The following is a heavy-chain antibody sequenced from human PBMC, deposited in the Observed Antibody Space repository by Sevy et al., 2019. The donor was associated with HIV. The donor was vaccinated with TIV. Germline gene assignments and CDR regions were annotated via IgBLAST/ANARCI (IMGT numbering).Heavy chain of an antibody. V-gene: IGHV3-43D*03. CDR3: AKPYRIAVAGDYYYSGMDV. D-gene: IGHD6-13*01. Sequence: GGSLRLSCAVSGFTFDDYAMHWVRQAPGKGLEWVSLISWDGGSTYYADSVKGRFTISRDNSKNSLYLQMNSLRAEDXALYYCAKPYRIAVAGDYYYSGMDVWGQGTTVTVSS. CDR2: ISWDGGST. J-gene: IGHJ6*02. CDR1: GFTFDDYA.